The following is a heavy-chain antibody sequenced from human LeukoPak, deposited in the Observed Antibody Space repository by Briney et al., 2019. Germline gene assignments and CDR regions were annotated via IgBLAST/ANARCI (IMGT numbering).Heavy chain of an antibody. CDR1: GGSISSYY. Sequence: SETLSLTCTVSGGSISSYYWSWIRQPPGKGLEWIGYIYYSGSTNYNPSLKSRVTISVDTSKNQFSLKLSSVTAADTAMYYCASGRYYYDSSGYLYYFDYWGQGTLVTVSS. CDR2: IYYSGST. J-gene: IGHJ4*02. CDR3: ASGRYYYDSSGYLYYFDY. V-gene: IGHV4-59*08. D-gene: IGHD3-22*01.